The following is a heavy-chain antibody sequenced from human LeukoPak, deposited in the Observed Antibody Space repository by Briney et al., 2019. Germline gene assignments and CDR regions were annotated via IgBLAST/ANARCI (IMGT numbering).Heavy chain of an antibody. V-gene: IGHV4-59*01. CDR2: IYYSGST. CDR3: ARSYYYDSSASHSYNWFDP. J-gene: IGHJ5*02. Sequence: SETLSLTCTVSGGSISSYYWSWIRQPPGKGLEWIGYIYYSGSTNYKPSLKSRVTISVDTSKNQFSLKLSSVTAADTAVYYCARSYYYDSSASHSYNWFDPWGQGTLVTVSS. CDR1: GGSISSYY. D-gene: IGHD3-22*01.